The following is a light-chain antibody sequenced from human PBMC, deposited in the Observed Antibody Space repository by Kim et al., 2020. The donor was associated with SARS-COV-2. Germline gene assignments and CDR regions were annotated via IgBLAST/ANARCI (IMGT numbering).Light chain of an antibody. Sequence: GQRVTISCSGSSSNIGSNTVNWYQHLPGTAPKLLIYSNNQRPSGVPDRFSGSKSGTSASLAISGLQSEDEADYYCAAWDDSLNGAVFGGGTQLTVL. CDR2: SNN. V-gene: IGLV1-44*01. CDR3: AAWDDSLNGAV. J-gene: IGLJ2*01. CDR1: SSNIGSNT.